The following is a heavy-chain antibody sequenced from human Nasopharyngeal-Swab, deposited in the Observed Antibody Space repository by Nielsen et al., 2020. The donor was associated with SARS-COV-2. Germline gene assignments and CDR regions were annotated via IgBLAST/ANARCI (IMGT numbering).Heavy chain of an antibody. CDR3: AREGYCSGGSCYFDY. V-gene: IGHV3-23*01. D-gene: IGHD2-15*01. CDR1: GFIFSSYA. CDR2: ISGSGGST. J-gene: IGHJ4*02. Sequence: GESLNISFAASGFIFSSYAMSWVRQAPGKGLEWVSAISGSGGSTYYADSVKGRFTISRDNSKNTLYLQMNSLRAEDTAVYYCAREGYCSGGSCYFDYWGQGTLVTVSS.